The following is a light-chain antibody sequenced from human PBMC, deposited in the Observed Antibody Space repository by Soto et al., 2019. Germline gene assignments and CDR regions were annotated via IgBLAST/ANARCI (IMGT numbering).Light chain of an antibody. J-gene: IGLJ2*01. CDR1: SSDIGGYNY. Sequence: QSALTQPASVSGSPGQSITISCTGTSSDIGGYNYISWYQQHPGKAPKFIIYDVRNRPSGVSNRFSGSRSGNTASLTISGLQDEDEADYYCSSYTSSSTVIFGGGTKLTVL. V-gene: IGLV2-14*03. CDR3: SSYTSSSTVI. CDR2: DVR.